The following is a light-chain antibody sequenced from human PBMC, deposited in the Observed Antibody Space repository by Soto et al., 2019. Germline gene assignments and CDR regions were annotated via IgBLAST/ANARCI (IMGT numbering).Light chain of an antibody. J-gene: IGLJ1*01. CDR1: SSNIGNNY. V-gene: IGLV1-51*01. CDR2: DNN. CDR3: GTWDSSLSAYV. Sequence: QSVLTHPPSVSAAPGHKVTISCSGSSSNIGNNYVSWYQQLPGTAPKLLIYDNNKRPSGIPDRFSGSKSGTSATLGITGLQTGDEADYYCGTWDSSLSAYVFGTGTKVTGL.